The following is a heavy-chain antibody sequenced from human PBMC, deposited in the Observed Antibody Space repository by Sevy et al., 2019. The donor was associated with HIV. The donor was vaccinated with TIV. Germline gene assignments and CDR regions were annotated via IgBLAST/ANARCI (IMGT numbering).Heavy chain of an antibody. J-gene: IGHJ4*02. V-gene: IGHV3-30*18. D-gene: IGHD1-1*01. CDR1: GFSFRNYG. Sequence: GGSLRLSCAASGFSFRNYGMHWVRQAPGKGLEWVAVISYDGSNTHYADSVKGRFTISRDNSKNTLFLQMSSLRAEDTAVYHWAKQDNWNDFPFDYWGQGILVTVSS. CDR2: ISYDGSNT. CDR3: AKQDNWNDFPFDY.